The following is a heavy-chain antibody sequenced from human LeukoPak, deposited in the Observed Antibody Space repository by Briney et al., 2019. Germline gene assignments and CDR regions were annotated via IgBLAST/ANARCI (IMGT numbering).Heavy chain of an antibody. CDR1: GYSISSGYY. J-gene: IGHJ6*03. CDR2: IYHSGST. Sequence: SETLSLTCTVSGYSISSGYYWGWIRQPPGKGLEWIGSIYHSGSTYYNPSLKSRVTISVDTSKNQFSLKLSSVTAADTAVYYCASGRTTMLGPWSPRACYMDVWGKGTTVIVSS. D-gene: IGHD1-7*01. CDR3: ASGRTTMLGPWSPRACYMDV. V-gene: IGHV4-38-2*02.